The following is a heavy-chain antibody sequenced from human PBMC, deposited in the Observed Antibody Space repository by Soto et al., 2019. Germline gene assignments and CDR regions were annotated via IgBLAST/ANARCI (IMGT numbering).Heavy chain of an antibody. Sequence: QVQLVQSGAEVKKPGASVKVSCQASGYTFTGYYLHWVRQAPGQGLEWMGWVNPNRDGSNSAQRFQGRVTMTRDTSVNTAYMELNSLRSDDMAVYYCAREGMATIGYGLDIWGQGTMLTVSS. CDR2: VNPNRDGS. V-gene: IGHV1-2*02. CDR1: GYTFTGYY. D-gene: IGHD5-12*01. J-gene: IGHJ3*02. CDR3: AREGMATIGYGLDI.